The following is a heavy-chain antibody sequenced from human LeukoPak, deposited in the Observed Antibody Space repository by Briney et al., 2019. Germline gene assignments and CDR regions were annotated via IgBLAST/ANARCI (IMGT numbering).Heavy chain of an antibody. CDR2: INHSGST. D-gene: IGHD4-17*01. J-gene: IGHJ4*02. CDR3: ARLRFYFDY. Sequence: SETLSLTCAVYGGSFSGYYWSWIRQPPGKGLEWIGEINHSGSTNYNPSLKSRVTISVDTSKNRFSLKLSSVTAADTAVYYCARLRFYFDYWGQGTLVTVSS. CDR1: GGSFSGYY. V-gene: IGHV4-34*01.